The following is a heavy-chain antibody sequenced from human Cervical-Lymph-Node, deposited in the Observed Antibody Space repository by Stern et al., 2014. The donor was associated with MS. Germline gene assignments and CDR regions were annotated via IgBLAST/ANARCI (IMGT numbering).Heavy chain of an antibody. J-gene: IGHJ2*01. Sequence: QVQLQQWGAGLLKPSETLSLTCAVYGGSFSGYYWSWIRQPPGKGLEWIGEINHSGGTNYNPFLKSRLTISVDTSKNQFSLKLSSVTAADTSVYYCATSRNWYFDLWGRGTLVAVSS. D-gene: IGHD2/OR15-2a*01. V-gene: IGHV4-34*01. CDR1: GGSFSGYY. CDR2: INHSGGT. CDR3: ATSRNWYFDL.